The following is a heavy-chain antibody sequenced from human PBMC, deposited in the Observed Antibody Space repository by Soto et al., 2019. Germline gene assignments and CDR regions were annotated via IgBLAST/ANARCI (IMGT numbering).Heavy chain of an antibody. CDR1: DASITNFF. J-gene: IGHJ4*01. CDR2: LYLGGAP. CDR3: AADSGRGGRAFDH. Sequence: QVQIQESGPGLVTPSDTLSLTCTVYDASITNFFWNWVRQPAGGPLEWIGRLYLGGAPTYNPSLRSRLLISADTSKTQVSLKLPTVTAADTAVYYCAADSGRGGRAFDHWGHGAMATVSS. V-gene: IGHV4-4*07. D-gene: IGHD3-10*01.